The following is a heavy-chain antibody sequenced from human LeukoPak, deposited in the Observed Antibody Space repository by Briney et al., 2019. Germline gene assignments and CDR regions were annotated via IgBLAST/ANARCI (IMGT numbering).Heavy chain of an antibody. D-gene: IGHD3-22*01. V-gene: IGHV1-69*13. Sequence: ASVKVSCKASGGTFSSYAISWVRQAPGQGLEWMGGIIPIFGTANYAQKFQGRVTITADESTSTAYMELSSLRSEDTAVYYCARAGSKGDSSGYPGAFDIWGQGTMVTVSS. CDR3: ARAGSKGDSSGYPGAFDI. CDR1: GGTFSSYA. CDR2: IIPIFGTA. J-gene: IGHJ3*02.